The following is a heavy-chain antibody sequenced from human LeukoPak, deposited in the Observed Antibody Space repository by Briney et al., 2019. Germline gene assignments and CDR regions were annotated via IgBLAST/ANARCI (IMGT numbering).Heavy chain of an antibody. CDR2: IWYDGSNK. D-gene: IGHD3-22*01. J-gene: IGHJ3*02. CDR1: GFTFSRYG. Sequence: GGSLRLSCAASGFTFSRYGMHWVRQAPGKGLEWVAVIWYDGSNKYYADSVKGRFTISRDNSKNTLYLQMNSLRAEDTAVYYCARDSDYYDSSGYAFDIWGQGTMVTVSS. CDR3: ARDSDYYDSSGYAFDI. V-gene: IGHV3-33*01.